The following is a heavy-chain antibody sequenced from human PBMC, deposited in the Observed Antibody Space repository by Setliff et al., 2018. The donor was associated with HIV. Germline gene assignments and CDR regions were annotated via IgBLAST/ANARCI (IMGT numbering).Heavy chain of an antibody. J-gene: IGHJ6*03. D-gene: IGHD3-10*01. V-gene: IGHV5-51*01. CDR1: GHSFSDNW. CDR3: ARAGSFDPYYYMDV. CDR2: IYPDDSAT. Sequence: GESLKISCKGFGHSFSDNWIGWVRQMPGKGLEWMGIIYPDDSATRYSPSFQGQVTISADKSINTAYLRWRSLRASDTAIYYCARAGSFDPYYYMDVWGKGTTVTVSS.